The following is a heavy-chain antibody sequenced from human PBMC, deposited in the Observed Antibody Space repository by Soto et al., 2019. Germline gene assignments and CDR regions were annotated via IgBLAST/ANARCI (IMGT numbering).Heavy chain of an antibody. Sequence: QVQLVESGGGVVQPGRSLRLSCAASGFTFSSYAMHWVRQAPGKGLEWVAVISYDGSNKYYADSVKGRFTISRDNSKNTLYLQMNSLGAEDAAVYYCARDRLRYSWNDFPYYCYGMDVWGQGTTVTVSS. CDR3: ARDRLRYSWNDFPYYCYGMDV. J-gene: IGHJ6*02. CDR2: ISYDGSNK. D-gene: IGHD1-1*01. CDR1: GFTFSSYA. V-gene: IGHV3-30-3*01.